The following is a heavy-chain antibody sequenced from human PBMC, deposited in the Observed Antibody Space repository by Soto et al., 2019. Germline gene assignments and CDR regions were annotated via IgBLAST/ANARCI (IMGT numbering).Heavy chain of an antibody. Sequence: GGSLRLSCAASGFTFSSYGMHWVRQAPGKGLEWVAVISYDGSNKYYADSVKGRFTISRDNSKNTLYLQMNSLRAEDTAVYYCAKGGDGFWSGYYGRSGYYYGMDVWGQGTTVTVSS. J-gene: IGHJ6*02. CDR3: AKGGDGFWSGYYGRSGYYYGMDV. CDR2: ISYDGSNK. CDR1: GFTFSSYG. D-gene: IGHD3-3*01. V-gene: IGHV3-30*18.